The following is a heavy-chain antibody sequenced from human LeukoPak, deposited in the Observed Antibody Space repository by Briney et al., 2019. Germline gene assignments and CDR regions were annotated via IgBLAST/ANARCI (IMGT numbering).Heavy chain of an antibody. Sequence: QPGRSLRLSCAASGFTFSSYAMHWVRQAPGKGLEWVAVISYDGSNKYYADSVKGRFTISRDNSKNTLYLQMNSLRAEDTAVYYCAKMRRYYYDSSGTLFDYWGQGTLVTVSS. CDR3: AKMRRYYYDSSGTLFDY. V-gene: IGHV3-30-3*02. D-gene: IGHD3-22*01. CDR1: GFTFSSYA. CDR2: ISYDGSNK. J-gene: IGHJ4*02.